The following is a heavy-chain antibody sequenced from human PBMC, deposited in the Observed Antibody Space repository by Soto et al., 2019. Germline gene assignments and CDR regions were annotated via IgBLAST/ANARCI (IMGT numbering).Heavy chain of an antibody. CDR1: GDSINNYY. D-gene: IGHD3-10*01. CDR3: ASRGRRCSTISCSPTRYLEL. J-gene: IGHJ2*01. Sequence: QVQLQQSGPGLVKPSETLSLVCSVSGDSINNYYWNWLRQPAGKGLEWLGHIYTTGSTSYSAALTSRVSMSVDTSGKQFSLRLASVTGAATAISFCASRGRRCSTISCSPTRYLELWGRGALVTVSS. V-gene: IGHV4-4*07. CDR2: IYTTGST.